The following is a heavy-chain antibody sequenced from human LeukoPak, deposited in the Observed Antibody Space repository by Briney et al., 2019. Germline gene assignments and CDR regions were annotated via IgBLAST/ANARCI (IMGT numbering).Heavy chain of an antibody. J-gene: IGHJ6*03. CDR2: IYTSEST. Sequence: PSETLSLTCTVSGGSITSGSYHWSWLRQPAGKGLEWTGRIYTSESTNYNPSVKSRVTITVDTYKNQYSLKLSSMTAADTAVYYCAREEVSYYYYMDVWGKGTTVTISS. V-gene: IGHV4-61*02. CDR1: GGSITSGSYH. CDR3: AREEVSYYYYMDV.